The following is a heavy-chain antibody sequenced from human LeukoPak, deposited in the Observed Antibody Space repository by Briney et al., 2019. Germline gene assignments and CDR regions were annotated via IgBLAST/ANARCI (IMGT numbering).Heavy chain of an antibody. CDR3: ARGHRGYFSSTNCYTRLAGGGNYFDY. V-gene: IGHV4-34*01. CDR2: INHSGST. Sequence: SETLSLTCAVYGGSFSGYYWSWIRQPPGKGLEWIGEINHSGSTNYNPSLKSRVTISVDTSKNQFSLKLSSVTAADTAVYYCARGHRGYFSSTNCYTRLAGGGNYFDYWGQGTLVTVSS. J-gene: IGHJ4*02. CDR1: GGSFSGYY. D-gene: IGHD2-2*02.